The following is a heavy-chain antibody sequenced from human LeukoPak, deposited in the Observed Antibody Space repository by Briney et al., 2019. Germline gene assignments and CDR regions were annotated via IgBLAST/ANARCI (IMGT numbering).Heavy chain of an antibody. D-gene: IGHD6-13*01. CDR2: INHSGST. Sequence: SETLSLTCAVYGGSFSGYYWSWIRQPPGKGLEWIGEINHSGSTNYNPSLKSRVTISVDTSKNQFSLKLSSVTAADTAVYYCARQIANFDYWGQGTLVTVSS. J-gene: IGHJ4*02. CDR1: GGSFSGYY. CDR3: ARQIANFDY. V-gene: IGHV4-34*01.